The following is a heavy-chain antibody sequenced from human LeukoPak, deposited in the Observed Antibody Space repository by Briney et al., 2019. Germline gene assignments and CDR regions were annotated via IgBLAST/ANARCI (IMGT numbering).Heavy chain of an antibody. CDR2: IHYSGST. CDR1: GGSISSYY. CDR3: AREEITMTGDAFDI. V-gene: IGHV4-59*12. D-gene: IGHD3-22*01. J-gene: IGHJ3*02. Sequence: SETLSLTCTVSGGSISSYYWSWIRQSPGKGLEWIGNIHYSGSTNQNPSLKSRVTISVDTSKNQFSLKLSSVTAADTAVYYCAREEITMTGDAFDIWGQGTMVTVSS.